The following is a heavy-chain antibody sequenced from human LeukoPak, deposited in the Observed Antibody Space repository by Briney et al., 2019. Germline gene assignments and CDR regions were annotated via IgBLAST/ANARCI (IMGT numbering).Heavy chain of an antibody. V-gene: IGHV4-34*01. CDR1: GGSFSGYY. D-gene: IGHD5-18*01. CDR3: ARVKGYSYGFSPRYFDY. Sequence: PSETLSLTCAVYGGSFSGYYWSWIRQPPGKGLEWIGEINHSGSTNYNPSLKSRVTISVDTSKNQFSLKLSSVTAADTAVYYYARVKGYSYGFSPRYFDYWGQGTLVTVSS. CDR2: INHSGST. J-gene: IGHJ4*02.